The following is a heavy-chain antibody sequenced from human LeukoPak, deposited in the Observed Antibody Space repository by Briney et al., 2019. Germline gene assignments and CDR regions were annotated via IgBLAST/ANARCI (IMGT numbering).Heavy chain of an antibody. Sequence: GGSLRLSCAASGFIFSNYPMHWVRQAPGKGLEWVAVISADGNNEHYADSAKGRFTLSRDNAKSTAYLQMNSLRPEDTAVYYCARNDPDSSEDWGQGTLVTVSS. D-gene: IGHD3-22*01. CDR1: GFIFSNYP. CDR2: ISADGNNE. CDR3: ARNDPDSSED. V-gene: IGHV3-30-3*01. J-gene: IGHJ4*02.